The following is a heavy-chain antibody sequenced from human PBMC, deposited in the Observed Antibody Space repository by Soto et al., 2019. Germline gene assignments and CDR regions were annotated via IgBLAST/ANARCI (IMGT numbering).Heavy chain of an antibody. CDR3: ARRGGSGEFDY. CDR1: GGSISSSRYY. J-gene: IGHJ4*02. CDR2: IYYSGST. Sequence: QLQLQESGPGLVKPSETLSLTYTVSGGSISSSRYYWDWIRQPPGKGLEWIGSIYYSGSTYYNPSLKSRVTISVDTSKNQFSLKLSSVTAADTAVYYCARRGGSGEFDYWGQGILVTVSS. V-gene: IGHV4-39*01. D-gene: IGHD3-10*01.